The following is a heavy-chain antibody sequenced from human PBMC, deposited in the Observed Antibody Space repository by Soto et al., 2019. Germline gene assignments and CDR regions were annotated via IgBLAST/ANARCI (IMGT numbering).Heavy chain of an antibody. J-gene: IGHJ6*02. CDR3: ARAYCGGDCYGFMDV. CDR1: GYTFTGYY. CDR2: INPNSGGT. Sequence: GASVNVSCKASGYTFTGYYMHLVRQAPGQGLEWMGWINPNSGGTNYAQKFQGWVTMTRDTSISTAYMELSRLRSDDTAVYYCARAYCGGDCYGFMDVWGQGTTVTVSS. V-gene: IGHV1-2*04. D-gene: IGHD2-21*02.